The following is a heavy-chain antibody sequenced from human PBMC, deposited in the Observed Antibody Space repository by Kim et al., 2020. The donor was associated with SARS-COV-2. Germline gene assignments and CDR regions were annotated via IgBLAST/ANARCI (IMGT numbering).Heavy chain of an antibody. CDR1: GYTLTELS. D-gene: IGHD2-2*01. V-gene: IGHV1-24*01. J-gene: IGHJ6*02. Sequence: ASVKVSCKVSGYTLTELSMHWVRQAPGKGLEWMGGFDPEDGETIYAQKFQGRVTMTEDTSTDTAYMELSSLRSEDTAVYYCATGQTIVVVPAAIRSYYYYYGMDVWGQGPRSPSP. CDR2: FDPEDGET. CDR3: ATGQTIVVVPAAIRSYYYYYGMDV.